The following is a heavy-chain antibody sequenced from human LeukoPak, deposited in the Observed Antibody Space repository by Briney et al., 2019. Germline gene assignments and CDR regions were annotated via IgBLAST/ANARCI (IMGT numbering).Heavy chain of an antibody. D-gene: IGHD3-10*01. CDR1: GYTLSNHG. CDR2: ISGYNGQT. Sequence: ASVNVSCKASGYTLSNHGISWVRQAPGQGREWMGWISGYNGQTEYAQKFQGRVTLTTDTSTSTAYMEVRSLTSDDTAVYYCARDIGVSQFDYWGQGTLVTVSS. CDR3: ARDIGVSQFDY. J-gene: IGHJ4*02. V-gene: IGHV1-18*01.